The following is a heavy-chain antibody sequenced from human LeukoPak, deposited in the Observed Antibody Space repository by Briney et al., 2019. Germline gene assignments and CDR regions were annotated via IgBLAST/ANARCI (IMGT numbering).Heavy chain of an antibody. CDR1: GFTFSSYA. CDR3: AKDRVITMYAFDI. CDR2: ISGSGDNT. J-gene: IGHJ3*02. V-gene: IGHV3-23*01. D-gene: IGHD3-10*02. Sequence: PGGSLILSCAASGFTFSSYAMGWVRQAPGKGLEWVSAISGSGDNTYYADSVKGRFTISRDNSKNTLYLQMNILRAEDTAVYYCAKDRVITMYAFDIWGQGTMVTVSS.